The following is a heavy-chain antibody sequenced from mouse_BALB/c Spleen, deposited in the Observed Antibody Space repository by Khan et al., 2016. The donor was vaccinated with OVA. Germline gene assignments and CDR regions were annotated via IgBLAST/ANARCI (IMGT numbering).Heavy chain of an antibody. V-gene: IGHV1-54*01. Sequence: QVQLQQPGAELVRPGTSLKVSCKASGYAFSDYLIEWLKQRPGQGLEWIGMINPGSGDTKFNEKFKAKAALTADKSSRTAYMQLSSLTSEDSAVYFCARSGYGFGAYWGQGTLVTVSA. D-gene: IGHD3-2*02. CDR2: INPGSGDT. J-gene: IGHJ3*01. CDR3: ARSGYGFGAY. CDR1: GYAFSDYL.